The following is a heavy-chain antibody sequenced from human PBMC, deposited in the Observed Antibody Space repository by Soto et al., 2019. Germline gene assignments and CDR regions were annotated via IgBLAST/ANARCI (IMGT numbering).Heavy chain of an antibody. CDR1: GFTFSSYG. CDR3: AKGRVVVITSGEFDY. V-gene: IGHV3-33*06. CDR2: IWYDGSNK. Sequence: GGSLRLSCAASGFTFSSYGMHWVRQAPGKGLEWVAVIWYDGSNKYYADSVKGRFTISRDNSKNTLYLQMNSLRAEDTAVYYCAKGRVVVITSGEFDYWGQGTLVTVSS. D-gene: IGHD3-22*01. J-gene: IGHJ4*02.